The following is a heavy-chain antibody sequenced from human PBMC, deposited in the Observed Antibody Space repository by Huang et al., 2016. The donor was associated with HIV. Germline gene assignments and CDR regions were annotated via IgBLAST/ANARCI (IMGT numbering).Heavy chain of an antibody. D-gene: IGHD4-17*01. V-gene: IGHV3-30*02. CDR1: TFTFSTYG. J-gene: IGHJ6*03. Sequence: VESGGSLGLSCAASTFTFSTYGMHWVRQAPGKGLEWVAFIRYDGGKKYYADSVRGRFTISRDNSKNTLYLQMSSLSAEDTAVYYCAKDGPPYGDSLGYYYYYMDVWGKGTTVTVSS. CDR3: AKDGPPYGDSLGYYYYYMDV. CDR2: IRYDGGKK.